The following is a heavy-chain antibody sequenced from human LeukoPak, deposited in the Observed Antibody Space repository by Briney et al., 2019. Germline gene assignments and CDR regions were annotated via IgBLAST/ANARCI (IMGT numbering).Heavy chain of an antibody. D-gene: IGHD3-10*01. J-gene: IGHJ4*02. CDR3: TRAGRGVY. CDR2: INPNSGGT. Sequence: ASEKVSCKASGYTFTDYYMHWVRQAPGQGLEWMGWINPNSGGTRYVQNFQGRVTMTRDTFISTVYMELTRLTSDDTAVYYCTRAGRGVYWGQGTLVTVSS. V-gene: IGHV1-2*02. CDR1: GYTFTDYY.